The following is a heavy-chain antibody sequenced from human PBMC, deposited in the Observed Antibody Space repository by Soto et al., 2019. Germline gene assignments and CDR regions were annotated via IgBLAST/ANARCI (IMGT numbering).Heavy chain of an antibody. D-gene: IGHD2-15*01. J-gene: IGHJ5*01. CDR2: ISYDGTDK. V-gene: IGHV3-30-3*01. Sequence: GGSLRLSCAASGFTFSAYGLHWVRQAPGKGLEWVALISYDGTDKTYADSVKGRSTISRDNSQNTLSLQMNSLGPEDTAVYYCARSIVPKVTRIIDTWGQGTLVTVSS. CDR3: ARSIVPKVTRIIDT. CDR1: GFTFSAYG.